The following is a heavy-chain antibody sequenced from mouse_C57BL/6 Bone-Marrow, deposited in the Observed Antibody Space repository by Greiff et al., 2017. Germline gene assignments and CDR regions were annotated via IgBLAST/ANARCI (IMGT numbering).Heavy chain of an antibody. Sequence: EVQVVESGGGLVKPGGSLKLSCAASGFTFSDYYMYWVRQTPEKRLEWVAYISNGGGSTYYPDTVKGRFTISRDNAKNTLYLQMSRLKSEDTAMYYCARHDWDWFAYWGQGTLVTVSA. V-gene: IGHV5-12*01. D-gene: IGHD4-1*01. CDR1: GFTFSDYY. J-gene: IGHJ3*01. CDR3: ARHDWDWFAY. CDR2: ISNGGGST.